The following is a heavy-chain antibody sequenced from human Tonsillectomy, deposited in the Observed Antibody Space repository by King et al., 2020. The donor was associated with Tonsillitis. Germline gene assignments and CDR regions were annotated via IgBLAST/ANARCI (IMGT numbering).Heavy chain of an antibody. D-gene: IGHD1-26*01. CDR3: ARDLWELLPWFDP. J-gene: IGHJ5*02. V-gene: IGHV3-74*01. CDR2: INSDGSST. Sequence: VQLVESGGGLVQPGGSLRLSCAASGFTFISHWMHWVRQAPGKGLVWVSVINSDGSSTSYADSVKGRFTISRDNAKNTLYLQMNSLRAEDTAVYYCARDLWELLPWFDPWGQGTLVTVSS. CDR1: GFTFISHW.